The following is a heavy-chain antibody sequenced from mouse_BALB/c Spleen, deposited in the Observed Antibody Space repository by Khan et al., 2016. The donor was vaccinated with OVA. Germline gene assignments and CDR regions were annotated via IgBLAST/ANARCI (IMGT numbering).Heavy chain of an antibody. Sequence: QVQLKQSGAELVRPGASVKLSCKTSGYIFTSYWIHWVKQRPGQGLEWFERIFPGTDNTYYNEKLKDKVTLTADKSSSTVYMQLSSLKSEDSAVYFCAREEALYYFDYWGQGTTLTVAS. CDR3: AREEALYYFDY. V-gene: IGHV1S132*01. J-gene: IGHJ2*01. D-gene: IGHD3-2*02. CDR1: GYIFTSYW. CDR2: IFPGTDNT.